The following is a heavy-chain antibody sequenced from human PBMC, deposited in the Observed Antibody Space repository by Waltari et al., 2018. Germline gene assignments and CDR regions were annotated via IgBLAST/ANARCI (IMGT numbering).Heavy chain of an antibody. CDR1: GYSISSGYY. Sequence: QVQLQESGPGLVKPSETLSLTCAVSGYSISSGYYWGWTRQPPGKGLEWIGSIYHSGSTYYNPSLKSRVTISVDTSKNQFSLKLSSVTAADTAVYYCATSAGGQGYYYYYMDVWGKGTTVTVSS. CDR2: IYHSGST. J-gene: IGHJ6*03. D-gene: IGHD3-10*01. CDR3: ATSAGGQGYYYYYMDV. V-gene: IGHV4-38-2*01.